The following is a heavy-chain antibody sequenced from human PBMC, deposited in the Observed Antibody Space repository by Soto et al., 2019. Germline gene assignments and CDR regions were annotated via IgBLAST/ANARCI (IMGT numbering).Heavy chain of an antibody. CDR3: ATVNYEYYDILTGYSQFDP. J-gene: IGHJ5*02. V-gene: IGHV1-24*01. CDR2: FDPEDGET. CDR1: GYTLTELS. Sequence: ASVKVSCKVSGYTLTELSLHWVRQDPGKGLEWMGGFDPEDGETIYAQKFQGRVTMTEDTSTDTAYMELSSLRSEDTAVYYCATVNYEYYDILTGYSQFDPWGQGTLVTVSS. D-gene: IGHD3-9*01.